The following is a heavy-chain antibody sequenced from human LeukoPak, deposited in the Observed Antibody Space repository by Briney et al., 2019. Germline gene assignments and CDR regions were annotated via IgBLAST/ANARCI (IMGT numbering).Heavy chain of an antibody. CDR1: REG. CDR3: AKDLQGSY. J-gene: IGHJ4*02. V-gene: IGHV3-23*01. Sequence: REGKSGVLRGPRMGLKWVSVVSNTGANTYYADSVKGRFTISRDNSKNTLYLQMNSLRAEDTAIYYCAKDLQGSYWGQGTLVTVSS. CDR2: VSNTGANT.